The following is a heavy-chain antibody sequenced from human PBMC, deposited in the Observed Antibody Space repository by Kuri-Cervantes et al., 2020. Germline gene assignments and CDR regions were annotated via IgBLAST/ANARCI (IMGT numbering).Heavy chain of an antibody. J-gene: IGHJ6*02. CDR3: ARGGLWFGELFLYYYYGMDV. CDR1: GFTFDDYA. D-gene: IGHD3-10*01. Sequence: GGSLRLSCAASGFTFDDYAMHWVRQAPGKGLEWVSGISGSGGSTYYADSVKGRFTTSRDNSKNTLYLQMNSLRAEDTAVYYCARGGLWFGELFLYYYYGMDVWGQGTTVTVSS. V-gene: IGHV3-23*01. CDR2: ISGSGGST.